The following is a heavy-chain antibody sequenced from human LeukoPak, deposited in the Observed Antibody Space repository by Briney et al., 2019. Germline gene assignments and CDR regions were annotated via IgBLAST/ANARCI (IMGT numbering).Heavy chain of an antibody. CDR2: INSDGSST. CDR1: GFTFSSYW. V-gene: IGHV3-74*01. Sequence: GGSLRLSCAASGFTFSSYWMHWVRQAPGKGLVWVSRINSDGSSTSYADSVKGRFTISRDKAKNTLYLQMNSLRAEDTAVYYCARARGSYYGDAFDIWGQGTMVTVSS. D-gene: IGHD1-26*01. CDR3: ARARGSYYGDAFDI. J-gene: IGHJ3*02.